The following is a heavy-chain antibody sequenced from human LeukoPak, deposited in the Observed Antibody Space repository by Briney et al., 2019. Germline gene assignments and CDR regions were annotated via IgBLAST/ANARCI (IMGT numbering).Heavy chain of an antibody. CDR3: ARDVLGTVPYFYYGMVV. CDR2: ISSSSSYI. D-gene: IGHD2-8*02. V-gene: IGHV3-21*01. Sequence: PGGSLRLSCAASGFPFSSYSINWVRQAPGQGLEWVSSISSSSSYIYYADSVKGRFIISRDNAQNTLYLQMNSLRVEDTAVYYCARDVLGTVPYFYYGMVVWGKGATVTVSS. J-gene: IGHJ6*01. CDR1: GFPFSSYS.